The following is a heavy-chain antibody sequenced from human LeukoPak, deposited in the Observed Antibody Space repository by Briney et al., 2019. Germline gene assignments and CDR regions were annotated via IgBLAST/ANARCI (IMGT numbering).Heavy chain of an antibody. J-gene: IGHJ4*02. D-gene: IGHD7-27*01. CDR1: GFSFSTYA. CDR2: IDNSGGST. V-gene: IGHV3-23*01. CDR3: ARPTGDGPLY. Sequence: GGSLRLSCVASGFSFSTYAMSWVRQAPGKGLEWVSAIDNSGGSTYYADSVKGRFTISRDNSENTLYLQMNSLRSEDTAVYYCARPTGDGPLYWGQGTLVTVSS.